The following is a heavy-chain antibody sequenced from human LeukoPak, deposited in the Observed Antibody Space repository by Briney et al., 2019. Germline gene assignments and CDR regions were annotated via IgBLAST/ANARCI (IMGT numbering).Heavy chain of an antibody. CDR3: ARDRAGSGSYLRFNWFDP. CDR1: GFTFSDYY. CDR2: ISSSGTTI. D-gene: IGHD3-10*01. V-gene: IGHV3-11*01. Sequence: GGSLRLSCAASGFTFSDYYMTWIRQAPGKGLEWVSYISSSGTTIYYADSVKGRFTISRDSANNSLYLQMNSLRAEDTAVYYCARDRAGSGSYLRFNWFDPWGQGTLVTVSS. J-gene: IGHJ5*02.